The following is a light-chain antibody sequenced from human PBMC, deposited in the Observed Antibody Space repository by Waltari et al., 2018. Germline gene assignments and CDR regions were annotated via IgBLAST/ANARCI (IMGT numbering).Light chain of an antibody. CDR2: DNP. V-gene: IGLV1-40*01. J-gene: IGLJ2*01. CDR1: SSRIGSFG. Sequence: LTLPPSVSGAPGQRVTISCTGSSSRIGSFGVTWSQHRSGSVPRLLIYDNPHRPSAVPDRFTASKSDTSASLDIAGLQPDDEADYYCQSYDNAWRGSVLIGGGTRLTVL. CDR3: QSYDNAWRGSVL.